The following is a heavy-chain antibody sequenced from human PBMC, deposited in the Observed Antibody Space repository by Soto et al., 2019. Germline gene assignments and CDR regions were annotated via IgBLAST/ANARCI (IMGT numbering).Heavy chain of an antibody. Sequence: RGSLRLSCAASGFTFSSYSMNWVRQAPGKGLEWVSSISSSSSYVYYADSVKGRITISRDNAKNSLYLQMNSLRAEDTAVYYCATYYFGSGSYYRFDNWGQGTLVTVSS. J-gene: IGHJ4*02. V-gene: IGHV3-21*01. CDR1: GFTFSSYS. CDR3: ATYYFGSGSYYRFDN. D-gene: IGHD3-10*01. CDR2: ISSSSSYV.